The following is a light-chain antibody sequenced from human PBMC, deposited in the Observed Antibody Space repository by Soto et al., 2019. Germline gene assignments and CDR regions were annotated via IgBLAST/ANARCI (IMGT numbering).Light chain of an antibody. J-gene: IGLJ3*02. CDR3: SSYAGSRWV. CDR1: TIDVVIYNL. Sequence: QSALTQPASVSGSPGQSITISCSGTTIDVVIYNLVSWYQQHPGKAPKLVIYEVDKPPSGVSNRLSGSRSGNTASLTISGLQAEEDVDYYGSSYAGSRWVFGGGTKLTVL. V-gene: IGLV2-23*02. CDR2: EVD.